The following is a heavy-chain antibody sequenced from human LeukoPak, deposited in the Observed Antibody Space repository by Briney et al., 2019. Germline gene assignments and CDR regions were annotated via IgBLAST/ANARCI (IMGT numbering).Heavy chain of an antibody. CDR2: ISSSSSYI. D-gene: IGHD6-6*01. J-gene: IGHJ4*02. CDR3: ARDHPYSSSSVFDY. CDR1: GGSFSGYY. V-gene: IGHV3-21*01. Sequence: PSETLSLTCAVYGGSFSGYYWSWIRQAPGKGLEWVSSISSSSSYIYYADSVKGRFTISRDNAKNSLYLQMNSLRAEDTAVYYCARDHPYSSSSVFDYWGQGTLVTVSS.